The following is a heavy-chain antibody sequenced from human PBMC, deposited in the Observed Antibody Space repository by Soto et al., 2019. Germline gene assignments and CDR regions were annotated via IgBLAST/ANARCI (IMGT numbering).Heavy chain of an antibody. CDR1: GYTFTSYD. V-gene: IGHV1-8*01. CDR2: MNPNSGNT. J-gene: IGHJ5*02. D-gene: IGHD6-13*01. Sequence: QVQLVQSGAEVKKPGASVKVSCKASGYTFTSYDINWVRQATGQGLEWMGWMNPNSGNTGYAQKFQXXVXMIXNTSISTAYMELSSLRSEDTAVYYCARTGTPWLDPWGQGTLVTVSS. CDR3: ARTGTPWLDP.